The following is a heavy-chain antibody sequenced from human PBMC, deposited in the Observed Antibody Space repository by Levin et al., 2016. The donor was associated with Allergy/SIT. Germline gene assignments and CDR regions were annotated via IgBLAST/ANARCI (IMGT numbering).Heavy chain of an antibody. J-gene: IGHJ4*02. CDR2: ISGGGDIT. CDR1: GFTFTNYA. V-gene: IGHV3-23*01. Sequence: GESLKISCAASGFTFTNYAMIWVRQAPGKGLEWVSIISGGGDITNYADSVKGRFTISRDNSKNTLYLQMNSLRDEDTAVYFCARDLNWENYWGQGTLVTVSS. CDR3: ARDLNWENY. D-gene: IGHD7-27*01.